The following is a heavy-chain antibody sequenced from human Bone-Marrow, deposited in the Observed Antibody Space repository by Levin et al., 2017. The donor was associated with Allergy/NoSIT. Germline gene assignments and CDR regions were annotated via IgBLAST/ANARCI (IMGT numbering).Heavy chain of an antibody. CDR1: GFTVSSNY. V-gene: IGHV3-53*01. CDR2: IYSGGST. D-gene: IGHD1-26*01. Sequence: GGSLRLSCAASGFTVSSNYMSWVRQAPGKGLEWVSVIYSGGSTYYADSVKGRFTISRDNSKNTLYLQMNSLRAEDTAVYYCARGSGSYYSGAFDIWGQGTMVTVSS. CDR3: ARGSGSYYSGAFDI. J-gene: IGHJ3*02.